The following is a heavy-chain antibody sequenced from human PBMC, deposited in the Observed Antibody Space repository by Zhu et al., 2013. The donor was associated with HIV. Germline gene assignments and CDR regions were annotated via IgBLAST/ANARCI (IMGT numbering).Heavy chain of an antibody. V-gene: IGHV1-18*01. D-gene: IGHD2-15*01. CDR2: ISPYNGDT. CDR1: GYTFTNYG. Sequence: QVQLVQSGAEVKKPGASVKVSCKASGYTFTNYGLTWVRQAPGQGLEWMGWISPYNGDTDYAQNLQGRLTVTTDTSTNTAYMELRSLRSDDTAVYYCARDRSTNDYWGQGTLVTVSS. CDR3: ARDRSTNDY. J-gene: IGHJ4*02.